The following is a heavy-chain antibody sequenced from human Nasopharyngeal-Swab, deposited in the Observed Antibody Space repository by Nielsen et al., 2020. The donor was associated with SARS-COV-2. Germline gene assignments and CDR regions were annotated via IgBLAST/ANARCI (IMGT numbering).Heavy chain of an antibody. V-gene: IGHV3-73*01. CDR1: GFIFSGSA. CDR2: IGYKAHNYAT. D-gene: IGHD4/OR15-4a*01. J-gene: IGHJ4*02. Sequence: GESLKISCAASGFIFSGSAMHWVRQASGRGLEWVGRIGYKAHNYATTYAASVKGRFTISRDDSKNTAFLQMDSLNTEDTALYYCTTDYYFDYWGQGTLVTVSS. CDR3: TTDYYFDY.